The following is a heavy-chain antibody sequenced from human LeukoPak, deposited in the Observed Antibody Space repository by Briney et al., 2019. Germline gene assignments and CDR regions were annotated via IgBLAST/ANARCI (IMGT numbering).Heavy chain of an antibody. CDR3: AKGPGIAAFSPKNYYMDV. D-gene: IGHD6-13*01. CDR2: ISGSGGST. CDR1: GLTFSTYA. Sequence: GGSLRLSCAASGLTFSTYAMSWVRQAPGKGLEWVSAISGSGGSTYYADSVKGRFTISRDNSKNTLYLQMNSLRAEDTAVYYCAKGPGIAAFSPKNYYMDVWGKGTTVTVSS. J-gene: IGHJ6*03. V-gene: IGHV3-23*01.